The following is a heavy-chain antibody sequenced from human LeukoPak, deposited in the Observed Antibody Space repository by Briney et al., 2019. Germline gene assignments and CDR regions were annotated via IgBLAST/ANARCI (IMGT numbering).Heavy chain of an antibody. Sequence: PGGSLRLSCAASGFTFSSYAMHWVRQAPGKGLEYVAAISSNGGSTYYANSVKGRFTISRDNSKNTLYLQMGSLRAENMAVYYCARGGAQGIAAAKFNWGQGTLVTVSS. CDR1: GFTFSSYA. V-gene: IGHV3-64*01. CDR2: ISSNGGST. D-gene: IGHD6-13*01. J-gene: IGHJ4*02. CDR3: ARGGAQGIAAAKFN.